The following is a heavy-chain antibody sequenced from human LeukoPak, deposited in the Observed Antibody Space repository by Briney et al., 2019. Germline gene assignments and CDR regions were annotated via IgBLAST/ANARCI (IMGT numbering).Heavy chain of an antibody. V-gene: IGHV4-30-2*01. Sequence: PSETLSLTCTVSGGSISSGGYYWSWIRQPPGKGLEWIGYIYHSGSTYYNPSLKSRVTISVDRSKNQFSLKLSSVTAADTAVYYCARDLPVPAAIRSGAFDIWGQGTMVTVSS. CDR2: IYHSGST. D-gene: IGHD2-2*02. J-gene: IGHJ3*02. CDR3: ARDLPVPAAIRSGAFDI. CDR1: GGSISSGGYY.